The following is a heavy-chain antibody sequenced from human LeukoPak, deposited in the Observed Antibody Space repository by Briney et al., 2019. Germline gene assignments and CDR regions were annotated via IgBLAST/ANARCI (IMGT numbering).Heavy chain of an antibody. CDR3: ATSPSSGWHYFYYFMDV. D-gene: IGHD6-19*01. Sequence: ASEKGSSTALVDTFTPSGISTVRQAPGHELEWMGWIRTYNVMTHYTHKRQSRVTPTTETSPTTDSTARRSVRSDDTAVYSCATSPSSGWHYFYYFMDVWGKGTTVTVSS. J-gene: IGHJ6*03. V-gene: IGHV1-18*01. CDR2: IRTYNVMT. CDR1: VDTFTPSG.